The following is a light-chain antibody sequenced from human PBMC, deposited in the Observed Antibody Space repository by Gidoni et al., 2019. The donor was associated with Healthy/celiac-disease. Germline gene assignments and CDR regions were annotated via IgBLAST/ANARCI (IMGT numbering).Light chain of an antibody. CDR1: QGISSY. CDR3: QQLNSYPIT. CDR2: AAS. Sequence: DIQLTQSPSFRSASVGDRVTITCRASQGISSYLAWYQQKPGKVPKLLIYAASPLQSGVPSRFSGSGSGTEFTLTISSLQPDDFATYYCQQLNSYPITFGQGTRLEI. V-gene: IGKV1-9*01. J-gene: IGKJ5*01.